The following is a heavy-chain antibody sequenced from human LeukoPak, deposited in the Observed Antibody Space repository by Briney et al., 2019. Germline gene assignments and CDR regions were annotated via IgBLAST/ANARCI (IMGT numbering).Heavy chain of an antibody. CDR2: IYYSGST. D-gene: IGHD2-21*02. CDR3: ARDSCGGDCYSGGFDY. J-gene: IGHJ4*03. Sequence: PSETLSLTCTVSGGSISSYYWSWIRQPPGKGLEWIGYIYYSGSTNYNPSLKSRVTISVDTSKNQFSLKLSSVTAADTAVYYCARDSCGGDCYSGGFDYWGQGTTVTVSS. CDR1: GGSISSYY. V-gene: IGHV4-59*01.